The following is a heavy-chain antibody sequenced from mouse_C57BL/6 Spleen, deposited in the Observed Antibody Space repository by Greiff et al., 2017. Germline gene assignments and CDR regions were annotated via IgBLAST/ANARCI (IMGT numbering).Heavy chain of an antibody. CDR3: ARDWDGGYFDV. D-gene: IGHD4-1*01. Sequence: EVQLQESGPGLVKPSQSLSLTCSVTGYSITSGYYWNWLRQFPGNQLEWMGYISYDGSNNYNPSLKNRISITRDTSKNQFFLKLNSVTTENTATYCCARDWDGGYFDVWGTGTTVTVSS. V-gene: IGHV3-6*01. CDR1: GYSITSGYY. CDR2: ISYDGSN. J-gene: IGHJ1*03.